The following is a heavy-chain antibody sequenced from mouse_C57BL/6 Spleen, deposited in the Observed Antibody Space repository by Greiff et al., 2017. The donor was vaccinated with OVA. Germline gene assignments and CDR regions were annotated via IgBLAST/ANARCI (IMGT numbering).Heavy chain of an antibody. CDR2: INPDNGGT. CDR3: ASRPPRGYFDY. CDR1: GYTFTDYY. V-gene: IGHV1-26*01. J-gene: IGHJ2*01. Sequence: EVQLQQSGPELVKPGASVKISCKASGYTFTDYYMNWVKQSHGKSLEWIGDINPDNGGTSYNQKFKGKATLTVDKSSSTAYMELRSLTSEDSAVYYCASRPPRGYFDYWGQGTTLTVSS.